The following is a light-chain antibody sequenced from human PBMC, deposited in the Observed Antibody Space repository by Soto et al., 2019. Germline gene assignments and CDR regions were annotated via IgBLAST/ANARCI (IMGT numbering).Light chain of an antibody. V-gene: IGKV3-11*01. CDR3: QQRSSLPRT. J-gene: IGKJ1*01. CDR2: DAS. CDR1: QSVSSY. Sequence: EIVLTQSPATLSLSPGERATLACRASQSVSSYLAWYQQKPGQAPRVVIYDASNRATGIPPRFSGSGSGTDFTLTISSLEPEDFAVYYCQQRSSLPRTFGQGTKGEIK.